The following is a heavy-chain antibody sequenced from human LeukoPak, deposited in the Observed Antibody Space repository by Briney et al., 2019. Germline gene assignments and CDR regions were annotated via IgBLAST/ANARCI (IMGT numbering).Heavy chain of an antibody. CDR3: AKVGLRFLEWLPHYFDY. CDR1: GFTFSSYA. J-gene: IGHJ4*02. Sequence: PGGSLRLSCAASGFTFSSYAMHWVRQAPGKGLEWVAVISYDGSNKYYADSVKGRFTISRDNSKNTLYLQMNSLRAEDTAVYYCAKVGLRFLEWLPHYFDYWGQGTLVTVSS. D-gene: IGHD3-3*01. CDR2: ISYDGSNK. V-gene: IGHV3-30-3*01.